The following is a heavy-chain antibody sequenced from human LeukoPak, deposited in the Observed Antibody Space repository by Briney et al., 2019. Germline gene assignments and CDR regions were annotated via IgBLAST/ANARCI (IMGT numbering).Heavy chain of an antibody. D-gene: IGHD1-26*01. J-gene: IGHJ4*02. CDR1: GFTFSDYY. Sequence: GGSLRLSCAASGFTFSDYYMSWIRQAPGKGLEWVSYISSSGTSRYNADSVKGRFTISRDNAKNSVYLQMNSLRAEDTAVYYCAKDPVGATRMYFDYWGQGTLVTVSS. CDR3: AKDPVGATRMYFDY. CDR2: ISSSGTSR. V-gene: IGHV3-11*04.